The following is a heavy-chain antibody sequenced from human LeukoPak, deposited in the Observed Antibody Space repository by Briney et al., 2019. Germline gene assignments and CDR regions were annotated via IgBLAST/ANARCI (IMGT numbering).Heavy chain of an antibody. V-gene: IGHV4-38-2*02. CDR3: ARVIDVAAAGYFDS. J-gene: IGHJ4*02. CDR2: IFRIGSS. Sequence: SETLSLTCSVSGFSITTGYYWAWLRQPPGKGLEWIGTIFRIGSSYFNPSLKSRVTISVDTSKNQLSLKLSSVTAADTALYYCARVIDVAAAGYFDSWGQGPQVTVSS. CDR1: GFSITTGYY. D-gene: IGHD6-13*01.